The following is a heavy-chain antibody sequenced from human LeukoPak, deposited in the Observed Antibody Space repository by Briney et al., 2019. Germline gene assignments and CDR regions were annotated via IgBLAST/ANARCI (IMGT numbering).Heavy chain of an antibody. CDR3: ARTTTVTRSMDV. V-gene: IGHV4-30-4*01. D-gene: IGHD4-11*01. J-gene: IGHJ6*02. CDR1: GGSISSGDYY. CDR2: IYYSGST. Sequence: SQTLSLTCTVSGGSISSGDYYWSWIRQPPGKGLEWIGYIYYSGSTYYNPSLKSRVTISVDTSKNQFSLKLSPVTAADTAVYYCARTTTVTRSMDVWGQGTTVTVSS.